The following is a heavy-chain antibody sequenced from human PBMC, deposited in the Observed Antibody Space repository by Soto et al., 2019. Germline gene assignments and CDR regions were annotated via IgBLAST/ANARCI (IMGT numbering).Heavy chain of an antibody. Sequence: PGESLKISCKGSGYSFTNYWIGWVRQMPGKGLEWMGIVYPGDSNSRYRPSFQGQVTISADKSISTAYLQWSSLKASDTAMYYCAMAGYSSGYSYWGQGTLVTVSS. CDR3: AMAGYSSGYSY. D-gene: IGHD3-22*01. V-gene: IGHV5-51*01. J-gene: IGHJ4*02. CDR1: GYSFTNYW. CDR2: VYPGDSNS.